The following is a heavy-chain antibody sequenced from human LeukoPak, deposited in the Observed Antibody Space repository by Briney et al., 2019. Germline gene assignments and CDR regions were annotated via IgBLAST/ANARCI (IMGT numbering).Heavy chain of an antibody. Sequence: GGSLRLSCAASGFTFSSSAMNWVRQAPGKGLEWVSAISGSGDNTYYADSVKGRFTISRDNSKNTLYLQMNSLRAEDTAVYYCARGPSGYHNTGGQGTLVTVSS. CDR2: ISGSGDNT. CDR3: ARGPSGYHNT. V-gene: IGHV3-23*01. J-gene: IGHJ4*02. CDR1: GFTFSSSA. D-gene: IGHD5-12*01.